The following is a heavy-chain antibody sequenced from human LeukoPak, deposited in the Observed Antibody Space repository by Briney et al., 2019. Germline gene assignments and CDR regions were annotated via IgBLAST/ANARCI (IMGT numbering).Heavy chain of an antibody. CDR1: GYTFTSYY. CDR3: ARDRDPYYYDSSGYYPGY. CDR2: INPSGGST. D-gene: IGHD3-22*01. J-gene: IGHJ4*02. V-gene: IGHV1-46*01. Sequence: GASVKVSCKASGYTFTSYYMHWVRQAPGQGLGWMGIINPSGGSTSYAQKFQGRVTMTRDMSTSTVYMELSSLRSEDTAVYYCARDRDPYYYDSSGYYPGYWGQGTLVTVSS.